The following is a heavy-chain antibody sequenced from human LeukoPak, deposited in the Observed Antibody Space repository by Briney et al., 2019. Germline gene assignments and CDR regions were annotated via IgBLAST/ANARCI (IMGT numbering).Heavy chain of an antibody. V-gene: IGHV3-23*01. D-gene: IGHD6-19*01. J-gene: IGHJ4*02. Sequence: GGSLRLSCAASKFTFSSYAMGWVRQGPGKGLEWVSSISASGDNTYYVDSVKGRFTISRDNAKNSLYLQMNSLRPEDTAVYYCARDGTAVAADDYFDYWGQGTLVTVSS. CDR1: KFTFSSYA. CDR2: ISASGDNT. CDR3: ARDGTAVAADDYFDY.